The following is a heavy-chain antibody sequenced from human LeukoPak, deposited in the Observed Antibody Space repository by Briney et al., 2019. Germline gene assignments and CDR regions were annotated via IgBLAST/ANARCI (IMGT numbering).Heavy chain of an antibody. CDR2: ISAYNGNT. J-gene: IGHJ4*02. CDR3: AREPEQWLASAGVDY. D-gene: IGHD6-19*01. Sequence: ASVKVSCKASGYTFTSYGIGWVRQAPGQGLEWMGWISAYNGNTNYAQKLQGRVTMTTDTSTSTAYMELRSLRSDDTAVYYCAREPEQWLASAGVDYWGQGTLVTVSS. V-gene: IGHV1-18*01. CDR1: GYTFTSYG.